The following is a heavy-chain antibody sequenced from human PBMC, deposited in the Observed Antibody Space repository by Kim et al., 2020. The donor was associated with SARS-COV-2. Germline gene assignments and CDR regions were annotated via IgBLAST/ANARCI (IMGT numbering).Heavy chain of an antibody. CDR3: AGGTHYYDNTGGVWFDP. V-gene: IGHV3-11*05. J-gene: IGHJ5*02. Sequence: KGRFTISRDNAKDSLHLQMNSLRAEDTAVYFCAGGTHYYDNTGGVWFDPWGQGTLVTVSS. D-gene: IGHD3-22*01.